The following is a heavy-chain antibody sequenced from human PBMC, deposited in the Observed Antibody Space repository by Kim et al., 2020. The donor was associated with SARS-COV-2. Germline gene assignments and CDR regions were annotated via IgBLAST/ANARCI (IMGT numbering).Heavy chain of an antibody. D-gene: IGHD3-22*01. Sequence: KLQGRVTMTTDTSTSTAYMELRSLRSDDTAVYYCARVFTMIVVVNSPLDYWGQGTLVTVSS. V-gene: IGHV1-18*01. J-gene: IGHJ4*02. CDR3: ARVFTMIVVVNSPLDY.